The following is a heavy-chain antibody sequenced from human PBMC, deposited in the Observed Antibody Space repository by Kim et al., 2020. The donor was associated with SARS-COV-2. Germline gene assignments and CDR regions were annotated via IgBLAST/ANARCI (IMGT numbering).Heavy chain of an antibody. D-gene: IGHD6-19*01. CDR3: ARDQAVTGTWYFDL. Sequence: GGSLRLSCAASGFTFSSYSMNWVRQAPGKGLEWVSYISSSSSTIYYADSVKGRFTIYRDNAKNSLYLQMNSLRDEDTAVYYCARDQAVTGTWYFDLWGRGTLVTVSS. CDR2: ISSSSSTI. CDR1: GFTFSSYS. J-gene: IGHJ2*01. V-gene: IGHV3-48*02.